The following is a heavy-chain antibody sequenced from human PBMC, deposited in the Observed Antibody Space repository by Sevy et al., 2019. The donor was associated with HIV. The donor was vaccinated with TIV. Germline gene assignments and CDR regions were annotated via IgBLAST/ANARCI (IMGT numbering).Heavy chain of an antibody. J-gene: IGHJ3*02. CDR2: IYSGGHT. D-gene: IGHD2-15*01. CDR1: GFTVSSNY. V-gene: IGHV3-53*01. Sequence: GGSLRLSCAASGFTVSSNYMSWVRQAPGKGLEWVSVIYSGGHTYYTDSVRGRFTISRDNSRNTVYLQMNSLRAEDTAVYSCARGGGVEAFDIWGQGTMVTVSS. CDR3: ARGGGVEAFDI.